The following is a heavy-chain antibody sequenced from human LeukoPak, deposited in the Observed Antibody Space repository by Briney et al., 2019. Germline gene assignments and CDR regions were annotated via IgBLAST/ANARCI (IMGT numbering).Heavy chain of an antibody. CDR2: IYPGDSDT. D-gene: IGHD1-26*01. CDR1: GYSFTNYW. CDR3: ARPPNDYADSGSYL. Sequence: GESLKISCKGSGYSFTNYWIGWVCQMPGKGLEWMGVIYPGDSDTKYSPSFQGQVTISADKSISTAYLQWSSLKASDTAIYYCARPPNDYADSGSYLWGQGTLVTVSS. J-gene: IGHJ4*02. V-gene: IGHV5-51*01.